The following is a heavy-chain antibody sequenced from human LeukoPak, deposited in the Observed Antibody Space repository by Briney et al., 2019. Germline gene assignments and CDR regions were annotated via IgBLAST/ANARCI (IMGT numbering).Heavy chain of an antibody. D-gene: IGHD1-26*01. CDR2: MKQDGSAK. CDR1: GFTFSSYW. J-gene: IGHJ4*01. V-gene: IGHV3-7*01. CDR3: ARDNVGALDY. Sequence: PGGSLRLSCVASGFTFSSYWMAWVRQALGKGLEWVANMKQDGSAKHYAASVKGRFSISRDNSKKSVYLQMDSLRAEDTALYYCARDNVGALDYWGHGTLVTVSS.